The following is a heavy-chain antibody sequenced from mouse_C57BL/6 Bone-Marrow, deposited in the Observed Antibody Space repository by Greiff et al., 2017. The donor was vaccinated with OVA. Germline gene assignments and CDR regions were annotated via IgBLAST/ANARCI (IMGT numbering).Heavy chain of an antibody. V-gene: IGHV1-81*01. CDR2: IYPRSGNT. CDR1: GYTFTSYG. Sequence: QVQLKESGAELARPGASVKLSCKASGYTFTSYGISWVKQRTGQGLEWIGEIYPRSGNTYYNEKFKGKATLTADKSSSTAYMELRSLTSEDSAVYFCARERGGDLAYWGQGTLVTVSA. CDR3: ARERGGDLAY. J-gene: IGHJ3*01.